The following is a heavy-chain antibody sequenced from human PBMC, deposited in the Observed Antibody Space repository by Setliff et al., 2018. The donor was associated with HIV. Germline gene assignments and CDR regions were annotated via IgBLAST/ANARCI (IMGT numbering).Heavy chain of an antibody. CDR2: INANGGGT. CDR3: ARVAVPGLAYFPH. J-gene: IGHJ1*01. CDR1: GYTFTNSF. V-gene: IGHV1-46*01. D-gene: IGHD6-19*01. Sequence: ASVKVSCKASGYTFTNSFMHWVRQAPGQGLEWMGIINANGGGTSYAQKFQGRVTITRDTSTNTVYMEMSGLRSEDTAVFYCARVAVPGLAYFPHWGQGTLVTVSS.